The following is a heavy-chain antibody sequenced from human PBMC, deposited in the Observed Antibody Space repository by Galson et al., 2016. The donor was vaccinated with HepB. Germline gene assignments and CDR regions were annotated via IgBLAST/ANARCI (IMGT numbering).Heavy chain of an antibody. D-gene: IGHD5-18*01. Sequence: SLRLSCAVSGFTFTSFSMNWVRQAPGKGLEWVSYIGSSPGTVYYADSVKGRFTISSDNAKDSLYLQMNSLRDEDTAVYYCARDPLGYSYALVRYFDYWGQGTLVTVSS. CDR2: IGSSPGTV. J-gene: IGHJ4*02. CDR3: ARDPLGYSYALVRYFDY. V-gene: IGHV3-48*02. CDR1: GFTFTSFS.